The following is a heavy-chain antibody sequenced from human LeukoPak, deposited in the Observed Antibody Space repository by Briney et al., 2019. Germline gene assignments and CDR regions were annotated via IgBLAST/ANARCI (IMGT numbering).Heavy chain of an antibody. V-gene: IGHV1-18*01. CDR3: ARVRAAGTNDAFDI. Sequence: GASVKVSCKASGYTFTSYGINWVRQAPGQGLEWVGWISVYNGKAYYAQKLQGRVTMTTDTSTTTAYMELRSLRSDDTAVYYCARVRAAGTNDAFDIWGQGTMVTVPS. J-gene: IGHJ3*02. CDR1: GYTFTSYG. D-gene: IGHD6-13*01. CDR2: ISVYNGKA.